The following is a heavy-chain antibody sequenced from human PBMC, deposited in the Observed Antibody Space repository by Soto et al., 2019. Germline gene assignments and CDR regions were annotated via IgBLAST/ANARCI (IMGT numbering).Heavy chain of an antibody. CDR1: GFTVSSNY. D-gene: IGHD6-13*01. CDR2: IYSGGST. J-gene: IGHJ6*02. CDR3: GRDDTHGRSWYGVGYCYYGMDV. V-gene: IGHV3-66*01. Sequence: EVQLVESGGGLVQPGGSLRLSCAASGFTVSSNYMSWVRQAPGKGLEWVSVIYSGGSTYYADSVKGRFTISRDNSKNTRYVQMXSLRAEETAVYYCGRDDTHGRSWYGVGYCYYGMDVWGQGTTVTVSS.